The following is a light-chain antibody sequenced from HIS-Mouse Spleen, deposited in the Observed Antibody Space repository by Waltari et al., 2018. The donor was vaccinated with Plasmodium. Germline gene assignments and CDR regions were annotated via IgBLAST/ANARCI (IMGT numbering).Light chain of an antibody. V-gene: IGKV3-15*01. CDR3: QQYNNWPRGT. Sequence: EIVMTQSPATLSVSPGARATLHCRASQSVSSNLAWYQQKPGQAPRLLIYGASTRATGIPARFSGSGSGTEFTLTISSMQSEDFAVYYCQQYNNWPRGTFGQGTKVEIK. CDR2: GAS. J-gene: IGKJ1*01. CDR1: QSVSSN.